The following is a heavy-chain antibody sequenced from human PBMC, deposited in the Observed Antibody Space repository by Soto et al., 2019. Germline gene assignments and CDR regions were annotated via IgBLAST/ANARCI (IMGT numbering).Heavy chain of an antibody. V-gene: IGHV3-23*01. Sequence: PGGSLRLSCAASGCTFISYAMSWVRQAPGKGLEWVSAISGSGGSTYYADSVKGRFTISRDNAKNSLYLQMNSLRAEDTAVYYCAQLVPDYYDSSGYYDYWGQGTLVTVSS. CDR2: ISGSGGST. J-gene: IGHJ4*02. D-gene: IGHD3-22*01. CDR3: AQLVPDYYDSSGYYDY. CDR1: GCTFISYA.